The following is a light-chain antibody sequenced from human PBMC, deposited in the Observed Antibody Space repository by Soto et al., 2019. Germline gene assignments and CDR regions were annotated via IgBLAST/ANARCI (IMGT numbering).Light chain of an antibody. CDR2: DTS. V-gene: IGKV3D-20*01. Sequence: DIVLTPSPATLSLSPGDGATLSCGASQRVSGGYLAWYQQKPGLAPRLIIYDTSYRATGIPDRISGSGSGTDFTLAISRLEPEDFAVYYCQQYGSSPSFGQGTKVDIK. CDR3: QQYGSSPS. J-gene: IGKJ1*01. CDR1: QRVSGGY.